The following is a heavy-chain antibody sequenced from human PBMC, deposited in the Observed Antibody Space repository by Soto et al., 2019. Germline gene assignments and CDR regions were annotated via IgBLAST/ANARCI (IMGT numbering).Heavy chain of an antibody. D-gene: IGHD5-18*01. CDR3: GRDGALGDTAVVDS. Sequence: ESGGGVVQPGKSLRLSCAASGFTFSTYDMHWVRQAPGKGLEWVAVIWYDGSNKYHGDSLKGRFTISRDNSKNTLYLQINNLRAEDTAVYYCGRDGALGDTAVVDSWGQGTLVTVSS. CDR2: IWYDGSNK. J-gene: IGHJ4*02. V-gene: IGHV3-33*01. CDR1: GFTFSTYD.